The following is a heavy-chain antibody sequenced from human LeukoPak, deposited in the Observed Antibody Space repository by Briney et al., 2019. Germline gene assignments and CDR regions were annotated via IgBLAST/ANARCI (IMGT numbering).Heavy chain of an antibody. V-gene: IGHV3-33*01. CDR2: TWYGGSN. CDR1: GFSLWRHG. CDR3: AREQATSGHAGAFDV. D-gene: IGHD5-12*01. J-gene: IGHJ3*01. Sequence: GGSLRLSCETTGFSLWRHGMHWVRRAPGKGLERVAVTWYGGSNYADSVKGRFTVSRDFFGNTVYLEMNNVRVDDTALYYCAREQATSGHAGAFDVWGQGTVVTVSS.